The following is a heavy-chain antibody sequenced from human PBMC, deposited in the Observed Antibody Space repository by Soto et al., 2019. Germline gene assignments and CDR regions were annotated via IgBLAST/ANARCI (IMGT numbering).Heavy chain of an antibody. V-gene: IGHV4-31*03. Sequence: QVQLQESGPGLVKPSQTLSLTCTVSGASISSGGYYWSWVRQHPGKGLEWIGSIYYSGSTCYNPSLRSRVTIALDTSKNHFSLKLNSVTAADTAIYYCARLYDSSGVYNGFQYAYFDYWVQGTLVTVSS. D-gene: IGHD3-22*01. CDR1: GASISSGGYY. CDR2: IYYSGST. J-gene: IGHJ4*02. CDR3: ARLYDSSGVYNGFQYAYFDY.